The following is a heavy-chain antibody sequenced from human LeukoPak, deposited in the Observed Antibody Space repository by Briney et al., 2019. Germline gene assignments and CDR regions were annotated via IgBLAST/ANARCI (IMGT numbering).Heavy chain of an antibody. J-gene: IGHJ4*02. D-gene: IGHD3-9*01. CDR3: ARYDILTGSDY. CDR1: GGSFSGYY. CDR2: INHSGST. V-gene: IGHV4-34*01. Sequence: PSETLSLTCAVYGGSFSGYYWSWIRQPPGKGLEWIGEINHSGSTNYNPSLKSRVTISVDTSKNQFSLKLSSVTAADTAVYYCARYDILTGSDYWGQGTLVIVSS.